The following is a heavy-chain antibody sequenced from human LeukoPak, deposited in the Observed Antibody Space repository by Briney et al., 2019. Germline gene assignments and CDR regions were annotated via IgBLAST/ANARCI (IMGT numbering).Heavy chain of an antibody. Sequence: ASVKVSCKASGYTFTSYGISWVRQAPGQGLEWMGWISAYNGNTNYAQKLQGRVTMTTDTSTSTAYMELRSLRSDDTAVYYSARDQQSITMVRGVVDYWGQGTLVTVSS. J-gene: IGHJ4*02. CDR2: ISAYNGNT. V-gene: IGHV1-18*01. CDR1: GYTFTSYG. CDR3: ARDQQSITMVRGVVDY. D-gene: IGHD3-10*01.